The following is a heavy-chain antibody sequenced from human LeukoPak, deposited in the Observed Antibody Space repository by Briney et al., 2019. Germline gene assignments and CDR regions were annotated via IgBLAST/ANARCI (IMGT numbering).Heavy chain of an antibody. CDR2: IYYSGST. V-gene: IGHV4-31*03. CDR3: ATDRTGYFFDD. Sequence: PSQTLSLTCTVSGGSISSGVYYWSWIRQHPGKGLEWIGYIYYSGSTYYNPSLKSRVIISVDTSKNQFSLKLNSVTAADTAVYFCATDRTGYFFDDWGQGTLVTVSS. CDR1: GGSISSGVYY. J-gene: IGHJ4*02.